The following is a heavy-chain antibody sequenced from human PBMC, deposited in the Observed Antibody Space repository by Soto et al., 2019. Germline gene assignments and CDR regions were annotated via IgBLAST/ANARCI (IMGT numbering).Heavy chain of an antibody. CDR2: MNPNSGNT. V-gene: IGHV1-8*01. J-gene: IGHJ4*02. D-gene: IGHD5-18*01. CDR1: GYTFTSYD. Sequence: GASVKVSCKASGYTFTSYDINWVRQATGQGLEWMGWMNPNSGNTGYAQKFQGRVTITRNTSISTAYTELSSLRSEDTAVYYCARVSGYSYGKDFDYWGQGTLVTVSS. CDR3: ARVSGYSYGKDFDY.